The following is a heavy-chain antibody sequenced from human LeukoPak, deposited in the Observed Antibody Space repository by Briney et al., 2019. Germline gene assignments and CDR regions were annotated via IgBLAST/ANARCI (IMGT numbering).Heavy chain of an antibody. D-gene: IGHD2-2*01. CDR2: ISSSGSTI. CDR3: ASGELYCSSTSCPDY. V-gene: IGHV3-48*04. J-gene: IGHJ4*02. CDR1: GFTFSSYS. Sequence: GGSLRLSCAASGFTFSSYSMSWIRQAPGKGLEWVSYISSSGSTIYYADSVKGRFTISRDNAKNSLYLQMNSLRAEDTAVYYCASGELYCSSTSCPDYWGQGTLVTVSS.